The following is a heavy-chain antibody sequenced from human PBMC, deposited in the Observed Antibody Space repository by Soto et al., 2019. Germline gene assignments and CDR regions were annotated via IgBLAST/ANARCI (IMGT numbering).Heavy chain of an antibody. J-gene: IGHJ6*02. V-gene: IGHV1-3*01. CDR3: ARDKSLYYDFWSGYPEPYGMDV. D-gene: IGHD3-3*01. CDR2: INAGNGNT. CDR1: GYTFTSYA. Sequence: ASVKVSCKASGYTFTSYAMHWVRQAPGQRLEWMGWINAGNGNTKYSQKFQGRVTITADESTSTAYMELSSLRSEDTAVYYCARDKSLYYDFWSGYPEPYGMDVWGQGTTVTVSS.